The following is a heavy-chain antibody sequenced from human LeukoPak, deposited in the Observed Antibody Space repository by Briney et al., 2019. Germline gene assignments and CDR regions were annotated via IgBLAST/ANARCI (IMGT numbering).Heavy chain of an antibody. D-gene: IGHD1-26*01. J-gene: IGHJ5*02. CDR1: GGSISSYY. V-gene: IGHV4-59*01. Sequence: PSETLSLTCTVSGGSISSYYWSWIRQPPGKGLEWIGYIYYSGSTNYNPSLKSRVTISVDTSKNQFSLKLSSVTAADTAVYYCARDGIVGARGWFDPWGQGTLVTVSS. CDR3: ARDGIVGARGWFDP. CDR2: IYYSGST.